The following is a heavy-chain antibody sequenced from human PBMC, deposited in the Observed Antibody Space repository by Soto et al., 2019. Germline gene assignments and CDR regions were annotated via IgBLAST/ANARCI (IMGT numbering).Heavy chain of an antibody. Sequence: QLQLQESGSGLVKPSQTLSLTFAVSGGSISSGGYSWSWIRQPPGKGLEWIGYIYHSGCTYYNPSLKSRVTIAVDTSKNQCSLKLSSVTAAVTAVYYCARVPGLCGRGTLVNVSS. V-gene: IGHV4-30-2*01. CDR2: IYHSGCT. CDR1: GGSISSGGYS. CDR3: ARVPGL. J-gene: IGHJ2*01.